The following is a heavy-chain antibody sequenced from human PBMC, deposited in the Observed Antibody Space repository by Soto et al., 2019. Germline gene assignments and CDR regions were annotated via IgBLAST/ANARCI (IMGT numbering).Heavy chain of an antibody. CDR1: CYSITSGGSY. V-gene: IGHV4-31*03. Sequence: SDTLSLTCTLSCYSITSGGSYWRWIRQHPGKGLEWIGYIYYSGSTYYNPSLKSRVTISVDTSKNQFSLKLSSVTAADTAVYYCARRLYYDSSGFEGGGMDVWGQGTTVT. J-gene: IGHJ6*02. CDR2: IYYSGST. D-gene: IGHD3-22*01. CDR3: ARRLYYDSSGFEGGGMDV.